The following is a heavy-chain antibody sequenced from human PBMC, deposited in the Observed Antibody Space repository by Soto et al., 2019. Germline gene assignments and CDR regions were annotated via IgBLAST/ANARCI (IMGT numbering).Heavy chain of an antibody. J-gene: IGHJ4*02. D-gene: IGHD6-19*01. Sequence: GGSLRLSCAASGFTFSSYAMSWVRQAPGKGLEWVSGVSGSGGSTYYADSVKGRFTISRDNSKNTLYLQMNSLRAEDTAVYYWEKGYRVAGTNYFDYWGKGTLVTVSS. V-gene: IGHV3-23*01. CDR1: GFTFSSYA. CDR2: VSGSGGST. CDR3: EKGYRVAGTNYFDY.